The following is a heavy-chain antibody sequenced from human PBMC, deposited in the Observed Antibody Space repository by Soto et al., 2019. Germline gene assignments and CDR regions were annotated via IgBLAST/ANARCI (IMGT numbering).Heavy chain of an antibody. CDR1: GFTFSSYS. CDR2: ISSSSSTI. D-gene: IGHD3-10*01. Sequence: GGSLRLSCAASGFTFSSYSMNWVRQAPGKGLEWVSYISSSSSTIYYADSVKGRFTISSDNAKNSLYLQWNSRRAEDTAVYNCARPFSYVSGIDPASYYMDVGGKGTTVTVSS. CDR3: ARPFSYVSGIDPASYYMDV. V-gene: IGHV3-48*01. J-gene: IGHJ6*03.